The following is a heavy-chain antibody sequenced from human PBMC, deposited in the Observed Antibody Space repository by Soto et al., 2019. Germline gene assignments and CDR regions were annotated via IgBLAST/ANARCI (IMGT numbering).Heavy chain of an antibody. V-gene: IGHV4-31*03. Sequence: SETLSLTCTVSGGSISSGGYYWSWIRQHPGKGLEWIGYIYYSGSTYYNPSLKSRVTISVDTSKNQFSLKLSSVTAADTAVYYCARSCTNGVCYDYYMDVWGKGTTVTVSS. CDR2: IYYSGST. CDR3: ARSCTNGVCYDYYMDV. D-gene: IGHD2-8*01. CDR1: GGSISSGGYY. J-gene: IGHJ6*03.